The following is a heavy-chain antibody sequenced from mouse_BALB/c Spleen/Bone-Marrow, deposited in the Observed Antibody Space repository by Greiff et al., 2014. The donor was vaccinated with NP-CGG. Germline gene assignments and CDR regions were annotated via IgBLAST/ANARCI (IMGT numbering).Heavy chain of an antibody. J-gene: IGHJ2*01. D-gene: IGHD1-1*01. V-gene: IGHV1S130*01. CDR2: IHPNSGNI. CDR1: GYTFTSPW. CDR3: ANYYGSSSY. Sequence: VQLQQSGSVLVRPGASVKLSCKASGYTFTSPWMHWAKQRPGQGLEWIGEIHPNSGNINYNEKFKGKATLTVDTSSSTAYVDLSSLTSEDSAVYYCANYYGSSSYWGQGTTLTVSS.